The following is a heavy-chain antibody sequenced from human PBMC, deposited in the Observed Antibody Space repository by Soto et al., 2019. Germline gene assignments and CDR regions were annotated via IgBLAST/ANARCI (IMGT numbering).Heavy chain of an antibody. CDR3: GRVASSSSWTPDY. V-gene: IGHV3-21*02. CDR2: LTSTSSYT. CDR1: GFTFSSYS. J-gene: IGHJ4*02. D-gene: IGHD6-13*01. Sequence: EVQLVESGGGLVKPGGSLRLSCAASGFTFSSYSMNWVRQVPGKGLEWVSSLTSTSSYTYYADSVKGRFTISRDNAKNSLFLQMNSLRAEDPAVYYCGRVASSSSWTPDYLGQGTLVTVSS.